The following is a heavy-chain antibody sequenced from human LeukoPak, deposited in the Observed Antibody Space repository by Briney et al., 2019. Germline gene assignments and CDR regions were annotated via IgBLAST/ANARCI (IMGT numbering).Heavy chain of an antibody. CDR3: ARGYCSGGSCGRIVDY. CDR2: ISSSGSTI. CDR1: GFTFSDYY. V-gene: IGHV3-11*01. J-gene: IGHJ4*02. Sequence: GGSLRLSCAASGFTFSDYYMSWIRQAPGKGLEWVSYISSSGSTIYYADSVKGRFTISRNNAKNSLYLQMNSLRAEDTAVYYCARGYCSGGSCGRIVDYWGQGTLVTVSS. D-gene: IGHD2-15*01.